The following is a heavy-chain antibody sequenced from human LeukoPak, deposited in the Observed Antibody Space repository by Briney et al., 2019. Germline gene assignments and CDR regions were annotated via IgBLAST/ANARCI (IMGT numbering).Heavy chain of an antibody. D-gene: IGHD2-15*01. CDR2: MNPNSGNT. CDR3: ARSEVAATYSSANFDY. J-gene: IGHJ4*02. Sequence: PSVKVSCKGSGYTFTIYDINWVRQARGQGLEWMGWMNPNSGNTGYAQKFQGRVTITRNTSISTAYLELSSLRSEDTAVYYCARSEVAATYSSANFDYWGQGTLVTVSS. V-gene: IGHV1-8*01. CDR1: GYTFTIYD.